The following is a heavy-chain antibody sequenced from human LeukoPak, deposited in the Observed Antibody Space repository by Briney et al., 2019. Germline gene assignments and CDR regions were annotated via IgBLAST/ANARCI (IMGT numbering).Heavy chain of an antibody. D-gene: IGHD3-10*01. V-gene: IGHV5-51*01. Sequence: PGESLKISCKGSGYSFTSYWIGWVRQMPGKGLEWMGIIYPGDSDTRYSPSFQGQVTISVDNSISTAYLQWSSLKASDTAMYFCARHGSGSYYNVWFDPWGQGTLVTVSS. CDR3: ARHGSGSYYNVWFDP. CDR2: IYPGDSDT. J-gene: IGHJ5*02. CDR1: GYSFTSYW.